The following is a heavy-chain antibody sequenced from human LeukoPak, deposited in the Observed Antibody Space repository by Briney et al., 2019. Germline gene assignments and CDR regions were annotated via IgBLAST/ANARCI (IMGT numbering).Heavy chain of an antibody. J-gene: IGHJ4*02. CDR3: ARDKAAAFDR. CDR2: IWYDGSNK. D-gene: IGHD2-15*01. CDR1: RFTFSNYG. Sequence: GGSLRLSCAASRFTFSNYGMHWVRQAPGKGLEWVAVIWYDGSNKYYADSVKGRFTVSRDNSKNTLYLQMNSLRAEDTAVYYCARDKAAAFDRWGQGTLVTVSS. V-gene: IGHV3-33*01.